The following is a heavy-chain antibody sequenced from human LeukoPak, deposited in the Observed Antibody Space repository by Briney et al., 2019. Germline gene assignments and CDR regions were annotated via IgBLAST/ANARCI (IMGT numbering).Heavy chain of an antibody. J-gene: IGHJ1*01. Sequence: GGSLRLSCTASGFTFGDYAMSWFRQAPGKGLEWVGFIRSKAYGGTTEYAASVKGRFTISRDNAKNSLYLQMNSLRAEDTALYYCAKDIGYYYGSGSYESGFQHWGQGTLVTVSS. CDR3: AKDIGYYYGSGSYESGFQH. D-gene: IGHD3-10*01. CDR2: IRSKAYGGTT. V-gene: IGHV3-49*03. CDR1: GFTFGDYA.